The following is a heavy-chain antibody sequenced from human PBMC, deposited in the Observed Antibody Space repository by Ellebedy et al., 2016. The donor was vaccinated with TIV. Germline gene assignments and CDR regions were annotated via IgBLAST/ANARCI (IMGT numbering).Heavy chain of an antibody. V-gene: IGHV3-11*01. D-gene: IGHD1-1*01. Sequence: GESLKISCAASGFAFSDYYMSWIRQAPGKGLEWIAHIRSGATTIYYADSVRVRFTISRDAAKNSLYLQMNGMRADDTAVYYCTRKGVRNVGSPFDPWGQGALVTVSS. CDR2: IRSGATTI. J-gene: IGHJ5*02. CDR3: TRKGVRNVGSPFDP. CDR1: GFAFSDYY.